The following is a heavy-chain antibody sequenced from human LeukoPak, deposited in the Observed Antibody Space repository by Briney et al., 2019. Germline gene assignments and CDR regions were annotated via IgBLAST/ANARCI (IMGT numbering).Heavy chain of an antibody. CDR1: GYTFTSYG. J-gene: IGHJ3*02. CDR2: ISAYNGNT. V-gene: IGHV1-18*01. CDR3: ARDRWLQPPDAFDI. D-gene: IGHD5-24*01. Sequence: ASVKVSCKASGYTFTSYGISWVRQAPGQGLEWMGWISAYNGNTNYAQKLQGRVTMTTDTSTSTAYMELRSLRSDDTAVYYCARDRWLQPPDAFDIWGQGTMVTVSS.